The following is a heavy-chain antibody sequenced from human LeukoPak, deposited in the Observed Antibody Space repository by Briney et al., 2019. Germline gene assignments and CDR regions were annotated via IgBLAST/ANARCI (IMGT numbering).Heavy chain of an antibody. CDR2: IYHSGST. D-gene: IGHD6-19*01. CDR1: GYSISSGYH. Sequence: SETLSLACTVSGYSISSGYHWGWIRQPPGKGLEWIGEIYHSGSTNYNPSLKSRVTISVDKSKNQFSLKLSSVTAADTAVYYCARAVAGRDYYYGMDVWGQGTTVTVSS. J-gene: IGHJ6*02. CDR3: ARAVAGRDYYYGMDV. V-gene: IGHV4-38-2*02.